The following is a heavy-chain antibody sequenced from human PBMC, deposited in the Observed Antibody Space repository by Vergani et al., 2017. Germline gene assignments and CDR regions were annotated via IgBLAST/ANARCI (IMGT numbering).Heavy chain of an antibody. V-gene: IGHV4-39*01. Sequence: QLQLQESGPGLVKPSETLSLTCTVSGGSISSSSYYWGWIRQPPGKGLEWIGSIYYSGSTYYNPSLKSRVTISVDTSKNQFSLKLSSVTAADTAVYYCARGVAAAGTHFDYWGQGTLVTVSS. J-gene: IGHJ4*02. CDR2: IYYSGST. CDR1: GGSISSSSYY. CDR3: ARGVAAAGTHFDY. D-gene: IGHD6-13*01.